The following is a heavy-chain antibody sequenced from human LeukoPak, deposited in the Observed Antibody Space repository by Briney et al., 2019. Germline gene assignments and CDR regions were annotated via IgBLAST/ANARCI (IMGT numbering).Heavy chain of an antibody. CDR2: IYYSGST. V-gene: IGHV4-39*01. CDR1: GGSISTYY. Sequence: TSETLSLTCIVSGGSISTYYWGWIRQPPGKGLEWIGSIYYSGSTYYNPSLKSRVTISVDTSKNQFSLKLSSVTAADTAVYYCARQSGPPDYWGQGTLVTVSS. J-gene: IGHJ4*02. CDR3: ARQSGPPDY.